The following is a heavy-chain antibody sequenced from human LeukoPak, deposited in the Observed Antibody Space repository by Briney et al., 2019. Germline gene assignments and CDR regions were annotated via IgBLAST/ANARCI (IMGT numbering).Heavy chain of an antibody. CDR2: ISAYNGNT. CDR3: ARDRAYYYGSGSYYADY. Sequence: ASVKVSCKASGYTFTSYGISWVRQAPGQGLEWMGWISAYNGNTNYAQKLQGRVTMTTDTSTSTAYMELRSLRSDDTAVYYCARDRAYYYGSGSYYADYWGQGTLVTVPS. J-gene: IGHJ4*02. CDR1: GYTFTSYG. D-gene: IGHD3-10*01. V-gene: IGHV1-18*01.